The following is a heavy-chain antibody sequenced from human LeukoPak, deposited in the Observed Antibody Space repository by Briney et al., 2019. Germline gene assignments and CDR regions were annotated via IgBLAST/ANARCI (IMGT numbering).Heavy chain of an antibody. D-gene: IGHD3-22*01. CDR3: ARVITMTAGGFDY. CDR1: GFTFSSYG. J-gene: IGHJ4*02. CDR2: ISSRSSYI. V-gene: IGHV3-21*01. Sequence: GGSLRLSCATSGFTFSSYGMNWVRQAPGKGLEWVSSISSRSSYIYYADSVKGRFTISRDNSKNTLYLQMNSLRAEDTAVYYCARVITMTAGGFDYWGQGTLVTVSS.